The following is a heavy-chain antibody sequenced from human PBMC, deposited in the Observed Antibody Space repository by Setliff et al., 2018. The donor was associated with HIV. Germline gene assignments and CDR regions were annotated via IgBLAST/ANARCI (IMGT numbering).Heavy chain of an antibody. Sequence: SETLSLTCVVSGYSVSSGYFWGWIRQPPGEGLEWIGYIYTSRGTNYNHSLRTRVIISVDTSNQFSLKLSSVTAADAAVYYCARSPSYRGSWEYYFDYWGQGILVTVSS. CDR2: IYTSRGT. V-gene: IGHV4-38-2*01. CDR3: ARSPSYRGSWEYYFDY. CDR1: GYSVSSGYF. J-gene: IGHJ4*02. D-gene: IGHD6-13*01.